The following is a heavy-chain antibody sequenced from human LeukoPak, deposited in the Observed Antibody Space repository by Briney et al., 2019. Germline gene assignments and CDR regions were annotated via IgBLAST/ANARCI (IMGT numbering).Heavy chain of an antibody. CDR3: ARDVGSSSWYFDY. D-gene: IGHD6-13*01. CDR2: INPSGGST. J-gene: IGHJ4*02. V-gene: IGHV1-46*01. CDR1: GYTFTSHY. Sequence: ASVKVSCKASGYTFTSHYMYWVRQAPGQGLEWMGMINPSGGSTTYAQKFQGRVTMTRDTSTSTVYMELSSLRSEDTAVYYCARDVGSSSWYFDYWGQGTLVTVSS.